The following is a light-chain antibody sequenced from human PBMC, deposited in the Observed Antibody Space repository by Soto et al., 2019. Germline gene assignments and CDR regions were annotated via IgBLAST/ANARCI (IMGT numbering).Light chain of an antibody. Sequence: DIQMTQSPSSLPASVGDRVTITCRASQDISILLNWYQHKSGKAPQLLIFAASTLQSGVPSTFSGSGSGTEFTLTITSLQPEDFATYFCQQSIRAPLTFGGGTKLEIK. CDR1: QDISIL. J-gene: IGKJ4*01. V-gene: IGKV1-39*01. CDR2: AAS. CDR3: QQSIRAPLT.